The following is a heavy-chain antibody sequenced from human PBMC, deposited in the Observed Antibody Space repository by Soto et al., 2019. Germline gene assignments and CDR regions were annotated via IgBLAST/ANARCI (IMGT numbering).Heavy chain of an antibody. V-gene: IGHV1-69*13. CDR1: GGTFSSYA. CDR3: ASPLSGGSSSSYFDY. CDR2: IIPIFGTA. D-gene: IGHD6-6*01. Sequence: SVKVSCKASGGTFSSYAISWVRQAPGQGLEWMGGIIPIFGTANYAQKFQGRVTITADESTSTAYMELSSLRSEDTAVYYCASPLSGGSSSSYFDYWGQGTLVTVSS. J-gene: IGHJ4*02.